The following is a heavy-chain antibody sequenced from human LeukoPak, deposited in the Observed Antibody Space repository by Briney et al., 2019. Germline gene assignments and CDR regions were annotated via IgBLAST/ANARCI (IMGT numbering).Heavy chain of an antibody. Sequence: GGSLRLSCAASGFTFSTYAMHWVRQAPGKGLEWVAVIWYDGSNKYYADSVKGRFTISRDNSKNTLYLQMNSLRAEDTAVYYXXRDSPFVGYWGQGTLVTVSS. V-gene: IGHV3-33*01. CDR3: XRDSPFVGY. J-gene: IGHJ4*02. CDR1: GFTFSTYA. CDR2: IWYDGSNK.